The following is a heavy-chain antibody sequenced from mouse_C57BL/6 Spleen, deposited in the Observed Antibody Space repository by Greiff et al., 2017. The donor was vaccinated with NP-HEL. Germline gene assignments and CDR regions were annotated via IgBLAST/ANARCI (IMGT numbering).Heavy chain of an antibody. CDR1: GFTFSSYG. V-gene: IGHV5-6*01. Sequence: EVQRVESGGDLVKPGGSLKLSCAASGFTFSSYGMSWVRQTPDKRLEWVATISSGGSYTYYPDSVKGRFTISRDNAKNTLYLQMSSLKSEDTAMYYCASLVGDSWFAYWGQGTLVTVSA. J-gene: IGHJ3*01. CDR2: ISSGGSYT. CDR3: ASLVGDSWFAY. D-gene: IGHD3-1*01.